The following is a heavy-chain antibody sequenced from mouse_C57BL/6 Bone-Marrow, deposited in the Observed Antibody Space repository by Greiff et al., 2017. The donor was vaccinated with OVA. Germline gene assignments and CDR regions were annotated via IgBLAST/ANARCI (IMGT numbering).Heavy chain of an antibody. Sequence: VKLVESGPGLVQPSQSLSITCTVSGFSLTSYGVHWVRQSPGKGLEWLGVIWSGGSTDYNAAFISRLSISKDNSKSQVFFKLNSLQADDTAIYYCARNGHYGKGYWYFDVWGTGTTVTVSS. V-gene: IGHV2-2*01. J-gene: IGHJ1*03. CDR2: IWSGGST. CDR1: GFSLTSYG. D-gene: IGHD1-1*01. CDR3: ARNGHYGKGYWYFDV.